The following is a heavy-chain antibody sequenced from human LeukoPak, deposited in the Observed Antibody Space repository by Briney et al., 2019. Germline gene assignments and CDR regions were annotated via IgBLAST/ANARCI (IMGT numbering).Heavy chain of an antibody. Sequence: TGGSLRLSCAASGFTFSMNWVRQAPGKGLEWVSYISSSSSTIYYADSEKGRFIISRDNAKNSLYLQMNSLRAEDTAVYYCARLSPSGWYGYFQQWGQGTLVTVPA. D-gene: IGHD6-19*01. CDR1: GFTFS. CDR2: ISSSSSTI. J-gene: IGHJ1*01. V-gene: IGHV3-48*01. CDR3: ARLSPSGWYGYFQQ.